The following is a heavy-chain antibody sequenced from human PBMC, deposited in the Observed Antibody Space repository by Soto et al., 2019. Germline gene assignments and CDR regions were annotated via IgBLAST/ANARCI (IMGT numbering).Heavy chain of an antibody. CDR3: HFDS. CDR1: GGSVSSGSYY. Sequence: PSETLSLTCTVSGGSVSSGSYYWTWIRQPPGRGLEWIGYVYFTGGTNYSPSLKSRITISRDTSRNQFSLELSSVTAADTAVYYAHFDSWGQRAPVTVSS. V-gene: IGHV4-61*01. CDR2: VYFTGGT. J-gene: IGHJ4*02.